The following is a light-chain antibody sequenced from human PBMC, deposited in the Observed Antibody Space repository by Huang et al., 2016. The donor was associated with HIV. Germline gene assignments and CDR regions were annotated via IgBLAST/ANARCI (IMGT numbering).Light chain of an antibody. J-gene: IGKJ3*01. V-gene: IGKV1-8*01. CDR3: QQYYSYPLFT. CDR2: AAS. CDR1: QGISSY. Sequence: AIRITQSPSSLSASTGDSVTITCRASQGISSYLAWYQQKPGKAPKLLIYAASTLQSGVPSRFSGSGSGTDFTLTISCLQSEDFATYYCQQYYSYPLFTFGPGTKVDIK.